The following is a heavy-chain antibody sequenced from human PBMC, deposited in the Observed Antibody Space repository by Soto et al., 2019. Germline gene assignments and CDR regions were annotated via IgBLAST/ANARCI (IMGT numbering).Heavy chain of an antibody. CDR2: INSDGSST. J-gene: IGHJ6*03. CDR3: AREGPGGYDTFYYYYMDV. CDR1: GFTFSSYW. V-gene: IGHV3-74*01. Sequence: PGGSLRLSCAASGFTFSSYWMHWVRQAPGKGLVWVSRINSDGSSTSYADSVKGRFTISRDNAKNTLYLQMNSLRAEDTAVYYWAREGPGGYDTFYYYYMDVWGKGTTVTVSS. D-gene: IGHD5-12*01.